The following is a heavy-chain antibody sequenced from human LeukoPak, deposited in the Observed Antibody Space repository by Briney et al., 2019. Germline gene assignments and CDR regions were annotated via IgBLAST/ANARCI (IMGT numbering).Heavy chain of an antibody. CDR2: IYYSGST. CDR3: ATVAARPSADY. Sequence: SETLSLTCTVSGGSLSSGDYYWSWIRQPPGKCLEWMGYIYYSGSTYYNPSLKSRVTISVDTSKNHFSLKLSSVTAADTAVYYCATVAARPSADYWGQGTLVTVSS. J-gene: IGHJ4*02. CDR1: GGSLSSGDYY. D-gene: IGHD6-6*01. V-gene: IGHV4-39*01.